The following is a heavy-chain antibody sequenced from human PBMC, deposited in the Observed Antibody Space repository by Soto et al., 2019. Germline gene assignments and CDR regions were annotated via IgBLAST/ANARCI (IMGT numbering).Heavy chain of an antibody. Sequence: QAQLVQSGAEVKKPGASVKVSCKASGYTFTSYGIIWVRQAPGQGLEWMGWISAYNGNTNYAQNLHGRVTMTTDTSTSTAYMELRSLRSDDTAVYYCARVRPIAAAGNGWFDYWGQGTLVTVSS. J-gene: IGHJ4*02. CDR1: GYTFTSYG. CDR2: ISAYNGNT. V-gene: IGHV1-18*01. CDR3: ARVRPIAAAGNGWFDY. D-gene: IGHD6-13*01.